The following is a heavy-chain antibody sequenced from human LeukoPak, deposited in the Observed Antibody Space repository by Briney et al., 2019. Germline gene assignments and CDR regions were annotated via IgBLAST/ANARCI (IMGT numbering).Heavy chain of an antibody. CDR2: INHSGST. CDR1: GGSFSGYY. CDR3: ARGGGYNSGWYWGDY. Sequence: SETLSLTCAVYGGSFSGYYWSWIRQPPGKGLEWMGEINHSGSTNYNPSLKSRVTISVDTSKNQFSLKLSSVTAADTAVYYCARGGGYNSGWYWGDYWGQGTLVTVSS. D-gene: IGHD6-19*01. J-gene: IGHJ4*02. V-gene: IGHV4-34*01.